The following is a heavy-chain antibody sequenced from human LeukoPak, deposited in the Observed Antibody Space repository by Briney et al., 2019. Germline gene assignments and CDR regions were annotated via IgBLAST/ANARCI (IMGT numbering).Heavy chain of an antibody. CDR3: AGGRQQLGFNY. D-gene: IGHD6-13*01. J-gene: IGHJ4*02. V-gene: IGHV3-23*01. CDR1: GFTFSSYA. CDR2: ISGSGGST. Sequence: GGSLRLSCAASGFTFSSYAMSWARQAPGKGLEWVSAISGSGGSTYYADSVKGRFTISRDNAKNSLYLQMNSLRAEDTAVYYCAGGRQQLGFNYWGQGTLVTVSS.